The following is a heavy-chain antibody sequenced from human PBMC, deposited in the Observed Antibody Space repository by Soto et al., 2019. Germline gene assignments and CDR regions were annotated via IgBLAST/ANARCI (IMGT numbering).Heavy chain of an antibody. CDR3: AKDTGDCSRTNCNPGNNWFGP. CDR1: GFTFSSYE. CDR2: ISYDGNKK. Sequence: VQLVESGGNLVQPGGSLRLSCAASGFTFSSYELNWVRQAPGKGLEWVAIISYDGNKKYYADSVKGRFTISRDNSKNTLYLQMDSLRTDDTATYFCAKDTGDCSRTNCNPGNNWFGPWGQGDLVTVSS. J-gene: IGHJ5*02. D-gene: IGHD2-2*01. V-gene: IGHV3-30*18.